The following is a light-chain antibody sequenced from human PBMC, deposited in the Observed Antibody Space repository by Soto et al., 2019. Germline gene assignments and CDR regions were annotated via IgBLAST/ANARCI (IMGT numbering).Light chain of an antibody. CDR3: QQYNNWPPVT. Sequence: EIVMTQSPATLSVSPGERATLSCRASQSVSGNLAWYQQKPGQAPRLLIYGASTRATGIPVRFSGSGSWTEFTLTISSLQSEDFAVYYCQQYNNWPPVTFGGGTKVDIK. V-gene: IGKV3-15*01. CDR1: QSVSGN. CDR2: GAS. J-gene: IGKJ4*01.